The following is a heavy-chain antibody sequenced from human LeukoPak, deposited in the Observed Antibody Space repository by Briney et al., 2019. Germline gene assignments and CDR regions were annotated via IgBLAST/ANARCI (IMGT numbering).Heavy chain of an antibody. CDR3: GRGSGYDILTGYSNFDY. CDR1: GFTFSSYA. Sequence: GGSLRLFCAASGFTFSSYAMSWVRQAPGKGLEWVSAISGSGGSTYYADSVKGRFTISRDNSKNTLYLQMNSLRAEDTAAYYCGRGSGYDILTGYSNFDYWGQGTLVTVSS. J-gene: IGHJ4*02. CDR2: ISGSGGST. V-gene: IGHV3-23*01. D-gene: IGHD3-9*01.